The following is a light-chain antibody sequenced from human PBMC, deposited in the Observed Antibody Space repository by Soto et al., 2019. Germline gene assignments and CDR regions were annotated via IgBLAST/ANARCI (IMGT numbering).Light chain of an antibody. J-gene: IGKJ3*01. CDR2: AAS. CDR3: HQRYSTPRMT. Sequence: IQMTQSPSSLSASVGDRVTITCRASQSSSSYLNWYQRKPGKAPMLLISAASTLQNGVPSKFSGSGTGRAFTLTITSLQPENFATYYCHQRYSTPRMTFGPETKVDIK. CDR1: QSSSSY. V-gene: IGKV1-39*01.